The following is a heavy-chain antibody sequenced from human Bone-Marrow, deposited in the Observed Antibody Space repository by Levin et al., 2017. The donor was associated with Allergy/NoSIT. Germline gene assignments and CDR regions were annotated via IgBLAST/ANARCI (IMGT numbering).Heavy chain of an antibody. Sequence: GESLKISCKASGYTFNNHALSWVRQAPGQGLEWIGWISVYNGNTNYAQKVHGRVTMTADTATSTAYMELRSLRSDDTAVYYCANTGEFLGDAFDIWGQGTMVTVSS. J-gene: IGHJ3*02. D-gene: IGHD3-16*01. CDR2: ISVYNGNT. CDR1: GYTFNNHA. CDR3: ANTGEFLGDAFDI. V-gene: IGHV1-18*01.